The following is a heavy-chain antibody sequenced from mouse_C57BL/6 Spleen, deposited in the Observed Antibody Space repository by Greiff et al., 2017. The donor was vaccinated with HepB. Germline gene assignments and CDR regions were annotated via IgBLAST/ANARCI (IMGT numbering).Heavy chain of an antibody. Sequence: EVQLQESGGGLVKPGGSLKLSCAASGFTFSSYAMSWVRQTPEKRLEWVATISDGGSYTYYPDNVKGRFTISRDNAKNNLYLQMSHLKSEDTAMYYCARGPGSSYGYWYFDVWGTGTTVTVSS. CDR2: ISDGGSYT. CDR3: ARGPGSSYGYWYFDV. V-gene: IGHV5-4*01. D-gene: IGHD1-1*01. J-gene: IGHJ1*03. CDR1: GFTFSSYA.